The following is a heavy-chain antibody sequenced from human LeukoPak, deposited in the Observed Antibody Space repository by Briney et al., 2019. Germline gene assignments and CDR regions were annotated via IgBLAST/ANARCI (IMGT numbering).Heavy chain of an antibody. CDR2: IKQDGSET. V-gene: IGHV3-7*01. CDR1: GFTFSNYW. CDR3: AKASAGYFDY. J-gene: IGHJ4*02. Sequence: GGSLRLSCAAYGFTFSNYWMSWVRQAPGKGLELVANIKQDGSETYYVDSVKGRFTISRDNAKNSLSLLMNSLRAEDTAVYYCAKASAGYFDYWGQGALVTVSS.